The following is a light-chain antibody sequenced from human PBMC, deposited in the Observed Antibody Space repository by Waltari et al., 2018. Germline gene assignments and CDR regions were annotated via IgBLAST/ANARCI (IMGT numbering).Light chain of an antibody. CDR1: ALAKKY. V-gene: IGLV3-16*01. CDR2: KDN. J-gene: IGLJ2*01. Sequence: SYELTQPPSVSASLGQMARITCSGEALAKKYAYWYQQKPGQFPVGGIYKDNERPSGTPERFSGSSSGTIVTLTLSGVQAEDEADYYCLSPDSSVTYHWIFGGGTKLTVL. CDR3: LSPDSSVTYHWI.